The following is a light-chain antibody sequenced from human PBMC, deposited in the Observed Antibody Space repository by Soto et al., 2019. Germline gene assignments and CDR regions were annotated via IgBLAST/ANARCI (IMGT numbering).Light chain of an antibody. J-gene: IGKJ1*01. CDR1: QDIRPW. Sequence: DIQLTQSPASLSASVGDRGTSTCRASQDIRPWLAWYQHKPGADPKLLTHSGSNLQRGVTSRFSGGGSGTDFTLTISSLQPEDFATYFCQQTKSPGTFGQGTKVDIK. V-gene: IGKV1-12*01. CDR2: SGS. CDR3: QQTKSPGT.